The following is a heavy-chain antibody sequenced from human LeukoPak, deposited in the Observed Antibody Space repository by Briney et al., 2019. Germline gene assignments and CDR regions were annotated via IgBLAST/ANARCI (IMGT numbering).Heavy chain of an antibody. CDR2: IYSGGST. CDR1: GFTVSSNY. V-gene: IGHV3-66*01. Sequence: PGGSLRLSCAASGFTVSSNYMSWVRQAPGKGLEWVSVIYSGGSTYYADSVKGRFTISRDNSKNTLYLQMNSLRAEDTAVYYCARAESYYDFWSGYSHTFDYWGQGTLVTVSS. D-gene: IGHD3-3*01. J-gene: IGHJ4*02. CDR3: ARAESYYDFWSGYSHTFDY.